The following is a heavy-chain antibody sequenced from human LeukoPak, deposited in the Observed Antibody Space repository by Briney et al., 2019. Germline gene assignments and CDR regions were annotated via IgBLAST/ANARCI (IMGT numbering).Heavy chain of an antibody. J-gene: IGHJ5*02. CDR2: IIPIFGTA. V-gene: IGHV1-69*13. Sequence: ASVKVSCKASGGTFSSYAISWVRQAPGQGLEWMGGIIPIFGTANYAQKFQGRVTITADESTSTAYMELSSLRSEDTAVYYCARGPGQTGYSSGWHRIASWFDPWGQGTLVTVSS. CDR1: GGTFSSYA. CDR3: ARGPGQTGYSSGWHRIASWFDP. D-gene: IGHD6-19*01.